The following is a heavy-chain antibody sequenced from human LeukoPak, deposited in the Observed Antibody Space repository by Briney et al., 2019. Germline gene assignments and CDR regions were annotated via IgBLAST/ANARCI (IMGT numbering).Heavy chain of an antibody. J-gene: IGHJ4*02. CDR1: GFTFGDYA. CDR3: TRAYYYDSSGYPFDY. V-gene: IGHV3-49*03. Sequence: GGSLRLSCTASGFTFGDYAMSWFRQAPGKGLEWVGFIRSKAYGGTTEYAASVKGRFTVSRDDSKSIAYLQMNSLKTEDTAVYYCTRAYYYDSSGYPFDYWGQGTLVTVSS. CDR2: IRSKAYGGTT. D-gene: IGHD3-22*01.